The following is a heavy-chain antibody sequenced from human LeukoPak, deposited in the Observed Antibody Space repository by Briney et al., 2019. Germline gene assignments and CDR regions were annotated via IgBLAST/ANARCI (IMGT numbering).Heavy chain of an antibody. J-gene: IGHJ5*02. CDR2: IYHSGST. CDR3: ARHPYYDFWSAAGFDP. V-gene: IGHV4-38-2*01. Sequence: SETPSLTCAVSGYSISSGYYWGWIRQPPGKGLEWTGRIYHSGSTYYNPSLKSRVTISVDTSKNQFSLKLSSVTAADTAVYYCARHPYYDFWSAAGFDPWGQGTLVTVSS. CDR1: GYSISSGYY. D-gene: IGHD3-3*01.